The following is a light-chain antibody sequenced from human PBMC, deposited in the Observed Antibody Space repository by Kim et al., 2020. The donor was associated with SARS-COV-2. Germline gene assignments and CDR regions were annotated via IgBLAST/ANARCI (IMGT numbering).Light chain of an antibody. CDR3: QQYHDWAET. J-gene: IGKJ1*01. V-gene: IGKV3D-15*01. CDR2: GAS. CDR1: QSVNTK. Sequence: EIVMTQSPATLSVSPGERATLTCRASQSVNTKLAWYQQKGGRPPRILIYGASTRATGVPARFSGSGSGTDFTLTISSQQSEDFAVYYCQQYHDWAETFGQGTKVDIK.